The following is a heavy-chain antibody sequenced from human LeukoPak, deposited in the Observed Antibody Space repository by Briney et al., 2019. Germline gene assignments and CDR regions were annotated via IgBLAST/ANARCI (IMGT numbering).Heavy chain of an antibody. CDR2: INHSGST. CDR3: ACEDYDYVWGSYRSHRAYYFDY. V-gene: IGHV4-34*01. Sequence: SETLSLTCAVYGGSFSGYYWSWIRQPPGKGLEWIGEINHSGSTNYNPSLKSRVTISVDTSKNQFSLKLSSVTAADTAVYYCACEDYDYVWGSYRSHRAYYFDYWGQGTLATVSS. D-gene: IGHD3-16*02. J-gene: IGHJ4*02. CDR1: GGSFSGYY.